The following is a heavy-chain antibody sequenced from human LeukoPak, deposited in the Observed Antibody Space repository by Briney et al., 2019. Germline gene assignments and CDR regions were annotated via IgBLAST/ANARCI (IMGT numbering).Heavy chain of an antibody. CDR1: GFTFSSHW. CDR2: IKQDGSEK. V-gene: IGHV3-7*05. D-gene: IGHD2-15*01. J-gene: IGHJ4*02. CDR3: ARVGSGGSYPFDY. Sequence: PGGSLRLSCAASGFTFSSHWMTWVRQAPGKGLEWVANIKQDGSEKYYVDSVKGRFTISRDNAKNSLYLQMNSLRADDTAVYFCARVGSGGSYPFDYWGQGTLVTVSS.